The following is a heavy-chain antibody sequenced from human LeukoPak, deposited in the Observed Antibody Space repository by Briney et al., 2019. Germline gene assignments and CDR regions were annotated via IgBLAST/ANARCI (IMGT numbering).Heavy chain of an antibody. CDR3: ARDSSGSYYSRNWFDP. V-gene: IGHV1-18*01. CDR1: GYTFTSYG. CDR2: ISAYIGNT. D-gene: IGHD1-26*01. J-gene: IGHJ5*02. Sequence: ASVKVSCKASGYTFTSYGISWVRQAPGQGLEWMGRISAYIGNTNYAQKLQGRVTMTTDTSTSTAYMELRSLRSDDTAVYYCARDSSGSYYSRNWFDPWGQGTLVTVSS.